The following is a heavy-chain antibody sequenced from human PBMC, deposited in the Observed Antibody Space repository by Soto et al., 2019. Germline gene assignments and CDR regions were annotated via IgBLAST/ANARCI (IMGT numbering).Heavy chain of an antibody. D-gene: IGHD3-10*01. CDR2: IYYSGST. CDR1: GGSISSGGYY. CDR3: AYYGSGKGWFDP. Sequence: QVQLQESGPGLVKPSQTPSLTCTVSGGSISSGGYYWSWIRQHPGKGLEWIGYIYYSGSTYYNPSLKNRVTISVDTSKNQFSLKLSSVTAADTAVYYCAYYGSGKGWFDPWGQGTLVTVSS. J-gene: IGHJ5*02. V-gene: IGHV4-31*03.